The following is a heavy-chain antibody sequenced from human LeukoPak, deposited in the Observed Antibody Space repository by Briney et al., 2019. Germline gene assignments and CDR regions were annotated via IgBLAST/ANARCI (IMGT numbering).Heavy chain of an antibody. Sequence: ASVKVSCKASGYTFTGYYMHWVRQAPGQGLEWMGWINPNSGGANYAQKFQGRVTMTRDTSISTAYMELSGLRSDDTAVYYCARGATDGSGSYYNPSYVGYWGQGTLVTVSS. V-gene: IGHV1-2*02. D-gene: IGHD3-10*01. CDR2: INPNSGGA. CDR3: ARGATDGSGSYYNPSYVGY. CDR1: GYTFTGYY. J-gene: IGHJ4*02.